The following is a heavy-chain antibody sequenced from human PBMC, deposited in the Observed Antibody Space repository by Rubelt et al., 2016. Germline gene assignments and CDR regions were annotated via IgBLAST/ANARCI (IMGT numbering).Heavy chain of an antibody. CDR1: GGSISSGSFY. Sequence: QVQLQESGPGLVKPSQTLSLTCTVSGGSISSGSFYWSWLRQHPGKGLEWIGYISYSGSTDYNPSLKRRDTISHYTSKNKFFLKLTSVTAADTAVYYCARDLRVRGVTGVFDYWGQGTLVTVSS. J-gene: IGHJ4*02. CDR3: ARDLRVRGVTGVFDY. CDR2: ISYSGST. V-gene: IGHV4-31*03. D-gene: IGHD3-10*01.